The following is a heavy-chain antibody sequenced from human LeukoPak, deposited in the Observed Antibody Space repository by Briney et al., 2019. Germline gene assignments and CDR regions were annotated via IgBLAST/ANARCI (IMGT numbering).Heavy chain of an antibody. CDR1: GYTFTSYD. D-gene: IGHD2-2*01. CDR2: MNPNSGNT. CDR3: ARIMPRIVVVPALRGRFDP. J-gene: IGHJ5*02. Sequence: GVSVKVSCKASGYTFTSYDINWVRQATGQGLEWMGWMNPNSGNTGYAQKFQGRVTMTRNTSISTAYMELSSLRSEDTAVYYCARIMPRIVVVPALRGRFDPWGQGTLVTVSS. V-gene: IGHV1-8*01.